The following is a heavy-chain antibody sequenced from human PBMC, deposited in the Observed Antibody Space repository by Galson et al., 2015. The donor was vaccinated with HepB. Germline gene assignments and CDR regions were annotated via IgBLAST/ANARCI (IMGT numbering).Heavy chain of an antibody. J-gene: IGHJ5*02. V-gene: IGHV1-69*02. Sequence: SVKVSCKASGGTFSSSTISWVRQAPGQGLEWMGRIIPILGIANFAQKFQGRVTLTADKSTSTAYMDLSSLRSEDTAVYYCARGPITMVRGVMEYNWFDPWGQGTLVTVSS. CDR2: IIPILGIA. CDR3: ARGPITMVRGVMEYNWFDP. CDR1: GGTFSSST. D-gene: IGHD3-10*01.